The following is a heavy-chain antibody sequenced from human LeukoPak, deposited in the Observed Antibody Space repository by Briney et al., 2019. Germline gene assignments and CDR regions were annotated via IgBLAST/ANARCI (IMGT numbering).Heavy chain of an antibody. D-gene: IGHD3-10*01. J-gene: IGHJ5*02. Sequence: ASVKVSCKASGGTFSSYAISWVRQAPGQGLEWMGGIIPIFGTANYAQKFQGRVTTTTDESTSTAYMELSSLRSEDTAVYYCARDQGYYGSGSYSWFDPWGQGTLVTVSS. V-gene: IGHV1-69*05. CDR2: IIPIFGTA. CDR3: ARDQGYYGSGSYSWFDP. CDR1: GGTFSSYA.